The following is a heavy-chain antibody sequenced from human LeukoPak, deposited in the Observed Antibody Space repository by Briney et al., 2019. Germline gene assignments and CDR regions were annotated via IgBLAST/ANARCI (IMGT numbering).Heavy chain of an antibody. D-gene: IGHD2-21*01. J-gene: IGHJ6*03. CDR3: AREAYCGGPSCFAVNYMDV. CDR2: IKGDGSET. CDR1: GSGFTFSEYW. Sequence: GGSLRLSCVASGSGFTFSEYWMGWVRQAPGERLEWVANIKGDGSETYYVDSVKGRFSVSRDNPNNSVYLHMNSLRGDDTALYRCAREAYCGGPSCFAVNYMDVWGKGTTVIVS. V-gene: IGHV3-7*01.